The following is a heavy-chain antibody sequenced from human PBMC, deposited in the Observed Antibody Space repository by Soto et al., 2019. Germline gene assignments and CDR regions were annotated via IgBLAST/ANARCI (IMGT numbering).Heavy chain of an antibody. CDR3: ASDPDTAMVFYFDY. J-gene: IGHJ4*02. Sequence: QPGGSLRLSCAASGFTFSSYAMHWVRQAPGKGLEWVAVISYDGSNKYYADSVKGRFTISRDNSKNTLYLQMNSLRAEDTAVYYCASDPDTAMVFYFDYWGQGTLVTVSS. V-gene: IGHV3-30-3*01. CDR2: ISYDGSNK. CDR1: GFTFSSYA. D-gene: IGHD5-18*01.